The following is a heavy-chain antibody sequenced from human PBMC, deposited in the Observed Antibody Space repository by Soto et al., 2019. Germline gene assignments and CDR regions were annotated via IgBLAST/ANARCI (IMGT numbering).Heavy chain of an antibody. CDR1: GFTFSDYE. CDR3: ARDLVRARGILKYSYGMDV. V-gene: IGHV3-48*03. D-gene: IGHD3-10*01. J-gene: IGHJ6*02. Sequence: LRLSCAASGFTFSDYEINWVRQAPGKGLEWVSYTSRSGSTIYYADSVKGRFTISRDNAKNSLYLQMNSLRAEDTAVYYCARDLVRARGILKYSYGMDVCGQRTTVTVSS. CDR2: TSRSGSTI.